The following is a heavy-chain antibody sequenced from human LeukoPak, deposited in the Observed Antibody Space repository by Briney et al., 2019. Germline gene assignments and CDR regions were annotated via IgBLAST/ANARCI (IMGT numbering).Heavy chain of an antibody. CDR1: GGSISSYY. V-gene: IGHV4-59*01. CDR3: AREMDDYMDV. J-gene: IGHJ6*03. D-gene: IGHD2-2*03. Sequence: PSETLSLTCTVSGGSISSYYWSWIRQPPGKGLEWIGYIYYSGSTNYNPSLKSRVTISVDTSKNQFSLKLSSVTAADTAVYYCAREMDDYMDVWGKGTTVTVSS. CDR2: IYYSGST.